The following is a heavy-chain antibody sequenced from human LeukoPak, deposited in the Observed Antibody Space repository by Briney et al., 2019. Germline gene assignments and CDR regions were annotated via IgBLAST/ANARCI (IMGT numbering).Heavy chain of an antibody. V-gene: IGHV1-24*01. D-gene: IGHD3-9*01. CDR1: GYTLTELF. Sequence: ASVKVSCKVSGYTLTELFMHSVRQAPGKGLEGMGGFDPEDGETINAQKFQGGVTMNEDTSTDAAYMELSGLTSKDTAVYYCATAYQPYYDILTGYYKPNAFDIWGQGTMVTVSS. CDR3: ATAYQPYYDILTGYYKPNAFDI. J-gene: IGHJ3*02. CDR2: FDPEDGET.